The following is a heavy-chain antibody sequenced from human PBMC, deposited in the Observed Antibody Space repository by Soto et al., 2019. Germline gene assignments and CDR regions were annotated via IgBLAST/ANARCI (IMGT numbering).Heavy chain of an antibody. CDR1: GGSVTNDNW. Sequence: QVQLQESGPGLVKPSGTLSLTCAVSGGSVTNDNWWSWVRQPPGKGLEWIGEIYHSGSTNYNPSLKSRVTTSIDNSNNQFSLKLNSATAADTGVYYCAAGGEGGNYWGQGTLVTVSS. J-gene: IGHJ4*02. CDR2: IYHSGST. V-gene: IGHV4-4*02. D-gene: IGHD3-16*01. CDR3: AAGGEGGNY.